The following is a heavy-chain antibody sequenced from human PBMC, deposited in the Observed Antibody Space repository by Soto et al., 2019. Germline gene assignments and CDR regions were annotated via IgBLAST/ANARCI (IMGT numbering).Heavy chain of an antibody. CDR3: AKRRGVVPAALDDAFDI. D-gene: IGHD2-2*01. CDR1: GFTFSSYG. Sequence: PGGSLRLSCAASGFTFSSYGMHWVRQAPGKGLEWVAVISYDGSNKYYADSVKGRFTISRDNSKNTLYLQMNSLRAEDTAVYYCAKRRGVVPAALDDAFDIWGQGTMVTVSS. J-gene: IGHJ3*02. V-gene: IGHV3-30*18. CDR2: ISYDGSNK.